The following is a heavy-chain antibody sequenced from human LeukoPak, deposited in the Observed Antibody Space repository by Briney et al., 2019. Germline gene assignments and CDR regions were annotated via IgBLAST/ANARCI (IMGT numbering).Heavy chain of an antibody. D-gene: IGHD5-18*01. CDR3: ARDRTGRNTAQDDY. V-gene: IGHV4-38-2*02. CDR1: GYPISSGYY. Sequence: SETLSLTCSVSGYPISSGYYWGWIRQPPGRGLEWIGSIYYTGGTLYNPSLKSRVSMSVDTSTNQLSLKLTSVTAADTAVYYCARDRTGRNTAQDDYWGQGTLVTVSS. J-gene: IGHJ4*02. CDR2: IYYTGGT.